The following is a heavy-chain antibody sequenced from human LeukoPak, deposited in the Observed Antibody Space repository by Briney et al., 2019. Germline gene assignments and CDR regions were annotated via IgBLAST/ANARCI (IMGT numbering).Heavy chain of an antibody. CDR1: GYSFASSW. J-gene: IGHJ6*03. V-gene: IGHV5-51*01. D-gene: IGHD2-8*01. CDR2: IYPDDSDT. Sequence: GESLKISCKGSGYSFASSWIGWVRQMPGKGLEWMGIIYPDDSDTRYSPSFEGQITISVDKSISTAYLQWSSLKASDTAVYYCARHGHCTNGVCYSNYYYHMDVWGKGTTSPSP. CDR3: ARHGHCTNGVCYSNYYYHMDV.